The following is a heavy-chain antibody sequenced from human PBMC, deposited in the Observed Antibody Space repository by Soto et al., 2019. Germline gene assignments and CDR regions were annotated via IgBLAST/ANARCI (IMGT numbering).Heavy chain of an antibody. CDR3: ARVYSGSYSDS. Sequence: SETLSLTCAVSGASIRSNNRWSWVRQPPGKGLEWIGEIFHSGSTNYNPSLKTRLTISVDKSKNQFSLKLSSVTAADTAIYYCARVYSGSYSDSWGRGTLVTVS. CDR1: GASIRSNNR. CDR2: IFHSGST. D-gene: IGHD1-26*01. J-gene: IGHJ4*02. V-gene: IGHV4-4*02.